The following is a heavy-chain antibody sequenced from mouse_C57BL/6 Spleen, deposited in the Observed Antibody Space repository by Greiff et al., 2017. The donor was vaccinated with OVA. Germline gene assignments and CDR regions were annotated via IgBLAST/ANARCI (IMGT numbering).Heavy chain of an antibody. D-gene: IGHD1-1*01. CDR2: INPNNGGT. Sequence: EVQLQQSGPELVKPGASVKISCKASGYTFTDYYMNWVKQSHGKSLEWIGDINPNNGGTSYNQKFKGKATLTVDKSSSTAYMELRSLTSEDSAVYYCAREEELLRIFDYWGQGTTLTVSS. V-gene: IGHV1-26*01. CDR1: GYTFTDYY. CDR3: AREEELLRIFDY. J-gene: IGHJ2*01.